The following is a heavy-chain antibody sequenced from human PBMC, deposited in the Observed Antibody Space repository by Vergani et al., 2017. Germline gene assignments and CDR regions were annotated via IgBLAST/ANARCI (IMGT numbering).Heavy chain of an antibody. J-gene: IGHJ4*02. D-gene: IGHD2-21*01. Sequence: QVQLVQSGSELKKTGASVKVSCKASGYTFTSYAMNWVRQAPERGLEWMGWINTNTGNPTYAQGFTGRFVFSLDTSVSTEYLQISSLKTEDTAVYYCARATRLDHIYYFDYWGQGTLVTVSS. CDR1: GYTFTSYA. CDR2: INTNTGNP. V-gene: IGHV7-4-1*02. CDR3: ARATRLDHIYYFDY.